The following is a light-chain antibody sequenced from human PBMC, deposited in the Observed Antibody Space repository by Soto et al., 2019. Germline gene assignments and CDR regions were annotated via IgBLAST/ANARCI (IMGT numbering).Light chain of an antibody. Sequence: QSALTQPASVSGSPGQSITISCTGTSSDVGGYNYVSWYQQHPGKAPKLMIYDVSSRPSGVSNRFSGSKSGNTASLTISGLQAEXXADXXCTSYTSSSTRGVFGGGTKVTVL. CDR1: SSDVGGYNY. V-gene: IGLV2-14*03. CDR2: DVS. J-gene: IGLJ2*01. CDR3: TSYTSSSTRGV.